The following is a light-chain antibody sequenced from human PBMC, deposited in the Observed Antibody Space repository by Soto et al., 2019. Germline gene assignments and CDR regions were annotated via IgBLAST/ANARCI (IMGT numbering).Light chain of an antibody. J-gene: IGKJ5*01. CDR1: ESLSGN. Sequence: EVVMTQSPATLSVSPGERVTLSCRASESLSGNLAWYQQTPGQAPRLLIYGASTRATGVPARFSGSGYGTDFTLTISGLQSEDFGVYYCQQYGKWLHTFGQGTRLDIK. CDR3: QQYGKWLHT. CDR2: GAS. V-gene: IGKV3-15*01.